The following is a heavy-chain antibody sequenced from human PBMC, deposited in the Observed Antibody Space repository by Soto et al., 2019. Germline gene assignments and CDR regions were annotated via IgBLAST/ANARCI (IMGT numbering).Heavy chain of an antibody. J-gene: IGHJ4*02. V-gene: IGHV3-33*01. CDR2: IWYDGSNK. D-gene: IGHD2-2*01. Sequence: QVQLVESGGGVVQPGRSLRLSCAASGFTFSSYGMHWVRQAPGKGLEWVAVIWYDGSNKYYAASVKGRFTISRDNSKNTLYLQMNSLRAEDTAVYYCARDQLESLDYWGQGTLVTVSS. CDR1: GFTFSSYG. CDR3: ARDQLESLDY.